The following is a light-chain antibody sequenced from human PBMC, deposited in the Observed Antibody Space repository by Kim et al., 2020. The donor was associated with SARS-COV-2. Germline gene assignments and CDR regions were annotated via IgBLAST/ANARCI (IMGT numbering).Light chain of an antibody. CDR2: DIS. V-gene: IGLV2-23*02. CDR3: CSFTSAVNWM. J-gene: IGLJ3*02. CDR1: ISDIGTYSL. Sequence: GQSITISCSGTISDIGTYSLISWYQQHPGKAPRLIIFDISKRPSGVSGRFSGSKSGNTASLTISGLQSDDEADYFCCSFTSAVNWMFGGGTQLTVL.